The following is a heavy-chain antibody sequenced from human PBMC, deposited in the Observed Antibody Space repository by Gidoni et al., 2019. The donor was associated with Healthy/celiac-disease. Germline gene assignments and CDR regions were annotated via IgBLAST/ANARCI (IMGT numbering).Heavy chain of an antibody. J-gene: IGHJ5*02. CDR3: ARADCTNGVCYELNNWFDP. D-gene: IGHD2-8*01. CDR2: IYYSGST. V-gene: IGHV4-31*03. Sequence: QVQLQESGPGLVKPSQTLSLTCPVSACSLILGGYSCSWIRQHPGKGLEWIGYIYYSGSTYYNPSLKSRVTISVETSKNQFSLKLSSVTAADTAVYYCARADCTNGVCYELNNWFDPWGQGTLVTVSS. CDR1: ACSLILGGYS.